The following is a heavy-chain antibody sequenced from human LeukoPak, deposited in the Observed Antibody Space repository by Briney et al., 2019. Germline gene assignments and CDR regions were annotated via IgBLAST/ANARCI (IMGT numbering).Heavy chain of an antibody. V-gene: IGHV4-4*09. Sequence: SETLSRNCTVSGVSICSYYWRWLGQPPGKGLEWIGYTYTGGSTSYNPHLKGRLTISVDMSKNQVSLKLSSVTAADTAVYYCARLGIQLWNFEVRQNWFDPWGQGALVTVSS. CDR2: TYTGGST. CDR1: GVSICSYY. CDR3: ARLGIQLWNFEVRQNWFDP. J-gene: IGHJ5*02. D-gene: IGHD5-18*01.